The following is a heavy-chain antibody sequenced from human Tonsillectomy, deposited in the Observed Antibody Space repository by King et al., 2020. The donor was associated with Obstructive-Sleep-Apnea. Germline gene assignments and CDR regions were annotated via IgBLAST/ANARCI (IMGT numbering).Heavy chain of an antibody. J-gene: IGHJ5*02. V-gene: IGHV4-39*07. D-gene: IGHD3-22*01. CDR2: MFYSGGT. CDR3: ARVRIVVSPLPAGWFDP. CDR1: GGSISSSNYY. Sequence: LQLQESGPGLVKPSETLSLTCTVSGGSISSSNYYWAWIRQPPGKGLVWIGSMFYSGGTYYHPSLESRVTISVDTSKNQFSLRLNSVTTADTAVYYCARVRIVVSPLPAGWFDPWGQGTLVTVSS.